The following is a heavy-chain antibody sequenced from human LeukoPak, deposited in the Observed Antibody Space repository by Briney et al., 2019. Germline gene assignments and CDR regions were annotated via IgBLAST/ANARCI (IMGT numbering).Heavy chain of an antibody. CDR2: INPSGGTT. J-gene: IGHJ4*02. V-gene: IGHV1-46*01. Sequence: GASVKVSCKASGYIFTGYCMHWVRQAPGQGLEWMGIINPSGGTTGYAQKFQGRVTMTRDTSTSTVYMELTSLRSEDTAVYSCARETEAFDYWGQGTLVTVSS. CDR1: GYIFTGYC. CDR3: ARETEAFDY.